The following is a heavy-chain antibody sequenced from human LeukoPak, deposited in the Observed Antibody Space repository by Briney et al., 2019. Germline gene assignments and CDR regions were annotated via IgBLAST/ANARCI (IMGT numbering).Heavy chain of an antibody. CDR1: QFTFSRFA. J-gene: IGHJ6*03. CDR2: LSGSGTAT. V-gene: IGHV3-23*01. Sequence: GGCLRLSCEASQFTFSRFAMSWIRQAPGTGLEWVSTLSGSGTATYYADSVKGRFTTSRDNSKDTLYLQMDNLRADDTAVYYCAKHLGSHSFLFYYMDVWGTGTSVIVSS. D-gene: IGHD2-21*01. CDR3: AKHLGSHSFLFYYMDV.